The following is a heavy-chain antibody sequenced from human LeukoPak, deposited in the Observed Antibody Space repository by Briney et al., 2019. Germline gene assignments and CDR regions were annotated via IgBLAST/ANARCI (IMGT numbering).Heavy chain of an antibody. D-gene: IGHD6-19*01. Sequence: ASVKVSCKASGYTFTSYYMHWVRQAPGQGLEWMGIINPSGGSTSYAQKFQGRVTMTTDTSTSTAYMELRSLRSDDTAVYYCARGGIAVAPRLDYWGQGTLVTVSS. CDR3: ARGGIAVAPRLDY. CDR2: INPSGGST. CDR1: GYTFTSYY. V-gene: IGHV1-46*01. J-gene: IGHJ4*02.